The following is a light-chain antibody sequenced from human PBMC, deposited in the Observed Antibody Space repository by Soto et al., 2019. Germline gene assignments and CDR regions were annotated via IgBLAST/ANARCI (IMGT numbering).Light chain of an antibody. CDR2: DVN. V-gene: IGLV2-14*01. J-gene: IGLJ2*01. CDR1: SSDVDGYNY. Sequence: QSALTQPASVSGSPGQSITISCTGTSSDVDGYNYVSWYQYHPGKAPKLMIYDVNNRPSGVSNRFSGSKSGNTASLTISGLQAEDAADYYCSSYTTTSTLVIFGGGTKVTVL. CDR3: SSYTTTSTLVI.